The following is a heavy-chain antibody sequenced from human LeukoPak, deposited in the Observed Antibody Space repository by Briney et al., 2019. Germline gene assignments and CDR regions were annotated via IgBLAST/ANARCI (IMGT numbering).Heavy chain of an antibody. CDR1: GGSISSYY. J-gene: IGHJ4*02. CDR3: ARGRSRPEYYFDY. CDR2: IYTSGST. Sequence: SETLSLTCTVSGGSISSYYWSWIRQPPGKGLEWIGYIYTSGSTNYNPSLKSRVTISVDTSKNQFSLKPSSVTAADTAVYYCARGRSRPEYYFDYWGQGTLVTVSS. V-gene: IGHV4-4*09.